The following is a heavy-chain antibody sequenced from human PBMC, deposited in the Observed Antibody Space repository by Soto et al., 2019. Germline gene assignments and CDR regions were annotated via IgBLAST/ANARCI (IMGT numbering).Heavy chain of an antibody. CDR1: GFRFGSYA. J-gene: IGHJ4*02. Sequence: PGGSLRLSCAASGFRFGSYAMSWVRQAPGKGLEWVSHVIGSGGRTYYADSVKGRFTIFRDNSKDTLYLQVNSLRLEDTALYYCAKDSPGIPFDYWGQGTLVTVSS. V-gene: IGHV3-23*01. CDR2: VIGSGGRT. CDR3: AKDSPGIPFDY.